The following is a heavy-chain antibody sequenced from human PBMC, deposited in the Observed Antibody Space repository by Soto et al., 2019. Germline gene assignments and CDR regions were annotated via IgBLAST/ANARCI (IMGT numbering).Heavy chain of an antibody. CDR3: ARGGTYDFWSGYYLHFDY. Sequence: WASVKVSCKASGYTFTSYDINWVRQATGQGLEWMGWMNPNSGNTGYAQKFQGRVTMTRNTSISTAYMELSSLRSEDTAVYCCARGGTYDFWSGYYLHFDYWGQGTLVTVSS. J-gene: IGHJ4*02. V-gene: IGHV1-8*01. CDR2: MNPNSGNT. D-gene: IGHD3-3*01. CDR1: GYTFTSYD.